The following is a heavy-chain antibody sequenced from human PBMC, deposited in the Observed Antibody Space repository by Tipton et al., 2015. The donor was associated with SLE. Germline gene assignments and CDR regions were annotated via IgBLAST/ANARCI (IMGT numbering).Heavy chain of an antibody. CDR2: IRSKAYGGTT. J-gene: IGHJ4*02. D-gene: IGHD1-1*01. V-gene: IGHV3-49*04. CDR1: GFTFGDYA. Sequence: SLRLSCPASGFTFGDYAMSWVRQAPGKGLEWVGFIRSKAYGGTTEYAASVKGRFTISRDDSKSIAYLHVNSLKTEDTAVYYCTRGGNGGYWGQGTLVTVSP. CDR3: TRGGNGGY.